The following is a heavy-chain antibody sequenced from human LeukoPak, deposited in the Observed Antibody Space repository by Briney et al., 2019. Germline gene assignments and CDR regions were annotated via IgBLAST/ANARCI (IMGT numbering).Heavy chain of an antibody. CDR3: ARGAVSVAGTLVRYYYGMDV. CDR1: GFTFSSYD. D-gene: IGHD6-19*01. Sequence: GGSLRLSCAASGFTFSSYDMHWVRQATGKGLEWVSAIGTAGDTYYPGSVKGRFTISRGNAKNSLYLQMNSLRAGDTAVYYCARGAVSVAGTLVRYYYGMDVWGQGTTVTVSS. V-gene: IGHV3-13*01. J-gene: IGHJ6*02. CDR2: IGTAGDT.